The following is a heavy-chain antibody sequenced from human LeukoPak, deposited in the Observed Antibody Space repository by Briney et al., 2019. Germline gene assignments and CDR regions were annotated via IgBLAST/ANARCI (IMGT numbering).Heavy chain of an antibody. CDR2: ISDTGATL. D-gene: IGHD2-8*01. CDR1: GFTFSSYA. Sequence: GGSLRLSCAVSGFTFSSYAMSWVRQAPGKGLEWVSAISDTGATLYPADSVKGRFTISRDNSRSTLYLQMNSLRAEDTALYYCAKDTSIGRYCTNGVCSPFDYWGQGTLVTVS. CDR3: AKDTSIGRYCTNGVCSPFDY. J-gene: IGHJ4*02. V-gene: IGHV3-23*01.